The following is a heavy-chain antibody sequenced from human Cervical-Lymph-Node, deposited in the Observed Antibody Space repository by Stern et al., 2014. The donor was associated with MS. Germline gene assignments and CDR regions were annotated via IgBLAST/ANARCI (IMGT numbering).Heavy chain of an antibody. Sequence: EVQLVQSVAEGKKPGESLKISCKGSGYSFTANWIAWVRQMPGKGLDWMGIIYPVDSDTRYSPSFQGQVTISADKSISTAYLQWSSLKASDTAMYYCARDYGDYAFDYWGQGTLVTVSS. J-gene: IGHJ4*02. V-gene: IGHV5-51*01. CDR1: GYSFTANW. CDR3: ARDYGDYAFDY. CDR2: IYPVDSDT. D-gene: IGHD4-17*01.